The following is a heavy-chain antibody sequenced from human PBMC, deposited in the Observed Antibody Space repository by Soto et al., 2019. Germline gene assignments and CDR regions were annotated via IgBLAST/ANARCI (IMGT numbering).Heavy chain of an antibody. CDR3: ANLAKNYYHYMDV. J-gene: IGHJ6*03. CDR1: GFSFSDYY. D-gene: IGHD1-26*01. CDR2: ISTSGSST. Sequence: GSLRLSCAASGFSFSDYYMSWIRQAPGKGPEWVSLISTSGSSTDYADSVKGRFTISRDNAKNSLSLQMNSLRAEDTAVYYWANLAKNYYHYMDVWGKGTTVTVSS. V-gene: IGHV3-11*01.